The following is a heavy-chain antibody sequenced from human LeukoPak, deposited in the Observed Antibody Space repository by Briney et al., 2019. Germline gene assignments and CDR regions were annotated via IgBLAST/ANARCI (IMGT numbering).Heavy chain of an antibody. CDR2: IYYSGST. V-gene: IGHV4-59*01. J-gene: IGHJ4*02. CDR1: GGSISSYY. Sequence: SETLSLTCIVSGGSISSYYWSWIRQPPGKGLEWIGYIYYSGSTNYNPSLKSRVTISVDTSKNQFSLKLYSVTAADTAVYYCARQGFGEFPYYFDYWGQGTLVTVSS. CDR3: ARQGFGEFPYYFDY. D-gene: IGHD3-10*01.